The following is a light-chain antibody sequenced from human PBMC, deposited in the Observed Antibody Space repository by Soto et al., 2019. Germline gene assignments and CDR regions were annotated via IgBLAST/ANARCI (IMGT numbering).Light chain of an antibody. V-gene: IGKV3-11*01. CDR3: QQPYT. CDR1: QSVSSY. J-gene: IGKJ2*01. CDR2: DAS. Sequence: EIVLTQSPATLSLSPGERATLSCRASQSVSSYLAWYQQKPGQAPRLLIYDASNRATGIPARFIGSGSGTAFTLNISSLEPEDFAVYYCQQPYTFGQGTKLEIK.